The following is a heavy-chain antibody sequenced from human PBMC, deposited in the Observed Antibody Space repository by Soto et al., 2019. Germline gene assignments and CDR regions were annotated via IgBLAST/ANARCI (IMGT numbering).Heavy chain of an antibody. D-gene: IGHD6-13*01. Sequence: QVQLVQSGAEVKKPGASVKVSCKASGYTFTSYYMHWVRQAPGQGLEWMGIINPSGGSTSYAQKFQGRVRMNTDTPTSTVYMELSSLRSEDTAVYYCARVRSWSCFAYWGQGTLVTVSS. CDR3: ARVRSWSCFAY. V-gene: IGHV1-46*01. J-gene: IGHJ4*02. CDR1: GYTFTSYY. CDR2: INPSGGST.